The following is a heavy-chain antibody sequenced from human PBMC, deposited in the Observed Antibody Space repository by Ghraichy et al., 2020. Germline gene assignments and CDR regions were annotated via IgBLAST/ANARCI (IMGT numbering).Heavy chain of an antibody. Sequence: YSVNWVREATGKGLEWVSSISSDGSNIYYADSVKGRFTISRDNTKSSLYLQMNSLRADDTAVYYCARERDHDFWGQGTLVAVSS. J-gene: IGHJ4*02. CDR2: ISSDGSNI. CDR3: ARERDHDF. CDR1: YS. V-gene: IGHV3-21*01.